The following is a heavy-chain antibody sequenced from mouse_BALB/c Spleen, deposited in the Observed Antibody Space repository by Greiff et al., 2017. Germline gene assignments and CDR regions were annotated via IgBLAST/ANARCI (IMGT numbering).Heavy chain of an antibody. Sequence: ESGPGLVKPSQSLSLTCSVTGYSITSGYYWNWIRQFPGNKLEWMGYISYDGSNNYNPSLKNRISITRDTSKNQFFLKLNSVTTEDTATYYCARHGNYLYYAMDYWGQGTSVTVSS. CDR1: GYSITSGYY. J-gene: IGHJ4*01. D-gene: IGHD2-1*01. V-gene: IGHV3-6*02. CDR2: ISYDGSN. CDR3: ARHGNYLYYAMDY.